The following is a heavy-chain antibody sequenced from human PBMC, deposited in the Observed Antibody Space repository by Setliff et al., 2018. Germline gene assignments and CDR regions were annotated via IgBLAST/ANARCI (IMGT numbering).Heavy chain of an antibody. CDR1: GYSLPSYW. CDR2: IYPGDSHT. CDR3: ARLGRNNSAPPGDY. D-gene: IGHD6-25*01. J-gene: IGHJ4*02. V-gene: IGHV5-51*01. Sequence: GESLKISCKASGYSLPSYWIGWVRQVPGKGLEWMGIIYPGDSHTRYSPSFQGQVTISADKSILTAFLQWTYLKASDSAMYYCARLGRNNSAPPGDYWGQGTLVTVSS.